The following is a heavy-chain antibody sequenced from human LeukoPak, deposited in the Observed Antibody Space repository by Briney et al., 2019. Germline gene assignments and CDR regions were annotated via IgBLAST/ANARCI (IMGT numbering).Heavy chain of an antibody. CDR1: GVSISSSNSY. V-gene: IGHV4-39*07. Sequence: SETLSLTCTVSGVSISSSNSYWGWIRQPPGKGLEWIGSIYYTGNTYYNPSLKSRVTISVDTSKNQFSLKLSSVTAADTAVYYCARVFPPRGCSSTSCYWYYMDVWGKGTTVTISS. D-gene: IGHD2-2*01. CDR2: IYYTGNT. CDR3: ARVFPPRGCSSTSCYWYYMDV. J-gene: IGHJ6*03.